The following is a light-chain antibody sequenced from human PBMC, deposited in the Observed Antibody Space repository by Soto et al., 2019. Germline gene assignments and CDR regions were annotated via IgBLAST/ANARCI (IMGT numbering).Light chain of an antibody. J-gene: IGLJ1*01. CDR2: EVT. V-gene: IGLV2-8*01. Sequence: QSVLTQPPSASGSPGQSVTISCTGTSSDVGGYNYVSWYQQRPGKVPKVIIYEVTKRPSGVPDRFSGSKSGNTASLTVSGLQAEDEADYLCSSYANNNNTLVLGNGTKV. CDR1: SSDVGGYNY. CDR3: SSYANNNNTLV.